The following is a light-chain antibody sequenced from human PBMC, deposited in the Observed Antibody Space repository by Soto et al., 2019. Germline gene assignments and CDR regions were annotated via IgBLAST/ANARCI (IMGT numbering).Light chain of an antibody. CDR3: MQGTHWPIT. CDR1: QSLVHSDGIAY. Sequence: DVVMTQSPLSLPVTLGQPASISCRSNQSLVHSDGIAYFSWFQQRPGRSPRRLIYKVSNRDYGVPARFSGSGSGTDFALKISRVEAEDVGVYYCMQGTHWPITFGKGTRLEIK. V-gene: IGKV2-30*02. J-gene: IGKJ5*01. CDR2: KVS.